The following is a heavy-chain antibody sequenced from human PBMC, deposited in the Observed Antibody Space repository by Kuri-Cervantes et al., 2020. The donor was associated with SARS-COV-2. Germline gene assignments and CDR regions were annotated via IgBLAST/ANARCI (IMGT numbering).Heavy chain of an antibody. J-gene: IGHJ5*02. CDR3: ARDKNADYFSFDP. V-gene: IGHV4-31*03. CDR1: GASIISGGNY. Sequence: LRLSCTVSGASIISGGNYWTWIRQHQGKGLEWIGYMYSSGSTYYNPSFTGRVTILLDRSKNQFSLKLTSVTAADTAMYFCARDKNADYFSFDPWGQGTLVTVSS. CDR2: MYSSGST. D-gene: IGHD4-17*01.